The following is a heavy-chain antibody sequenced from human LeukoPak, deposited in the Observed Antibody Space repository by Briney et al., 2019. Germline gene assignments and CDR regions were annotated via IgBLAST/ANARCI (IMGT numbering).Heavy chain of an antibody. D-gene: IGHD3-22*01. J-gene: IGHJ4*02. CDR1: GFTFSSYG. V-gene: IGHV3-30*03. Sequence: GGSLRLSCAASGFTFSSYGMHWVRQAPGKGLEWVAVISYDGSNKYYADSVKGRFTISGDNSKNTLYLQMNSLRAEDTAVYYCAREIAGYDSSGYYWGQGTLVTVSS. CDR2: ISYDGSNK. CDR3: AREIAGYDSSGYY.